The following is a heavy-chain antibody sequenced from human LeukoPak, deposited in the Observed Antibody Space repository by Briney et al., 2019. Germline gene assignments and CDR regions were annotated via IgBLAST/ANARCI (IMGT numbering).Heavy chain of an antibody. Sequence: PGRSLRLSCAASGFTFDDYAMHWVRQTPGKGLEWVSGISWNSGHIGYADSVEGRFTISRDNAKNSLYLRMNSLRADDTALYYCAKEGDDSSGRLDYWGQGTLVTVS. D-gene: IGHD3-22*01. CDR3: AKEGDDSSGRLDY. CDR2: ISWNSGHI. CDR1: GFTFDDYA. V-gene: IGHV3-9*01. J-gene: IGHJ4*02.